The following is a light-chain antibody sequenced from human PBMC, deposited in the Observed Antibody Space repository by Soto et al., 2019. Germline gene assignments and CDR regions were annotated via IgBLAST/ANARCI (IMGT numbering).Light chain of an antibody. CDR3: HQYQDWLHRT. J-gene: IGKJ4*01. CDR1: QSVYGK. V-gene: IGKV3-15*01. Sequence: EIVMTQSPATLSVSPGERATLSCRASQSVYGKLGWYQQKPGQAPRLLIYGASTRATGIPARFSGSGSGTEFTLTINSLQSEDFAVSYCHQYQDWLHRTFGGGTKVEIK. CDR2: GAS.